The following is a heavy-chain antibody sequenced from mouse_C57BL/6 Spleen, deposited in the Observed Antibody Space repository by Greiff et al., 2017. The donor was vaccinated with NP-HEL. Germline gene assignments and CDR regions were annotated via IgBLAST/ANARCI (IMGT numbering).Heavy chain of an antibody. D-gene: IGHD2-5*01. CDR1: GYAFSSSW. J-gene: IGHJ2*01. CDR3: ARSRGYYSNLYYFDY. Sequence: QVQLKQSGPELVKPGASVKISCKASGYAFSSSWMNWVKQRPGKGLEWIGRIYPGDGDTNYNGKFKGKATLTADKSSSTAYMQLSSLTSEDSAVYFCARSRGYYSNLYYFDYWGQGTTLTVSS. V-gene: IGHV1-82*01. CDR2: IYPGDGDT.